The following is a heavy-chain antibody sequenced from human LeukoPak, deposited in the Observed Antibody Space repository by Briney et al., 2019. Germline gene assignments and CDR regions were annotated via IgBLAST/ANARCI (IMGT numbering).Heavy chain of an antibody. CDR2: IIPIFGTA. CDR1: GGTFSSYA. J-gene: IGHJ4*02. Sequence: ASVKVSCKASGGTFSSYAISWVRQAPGQGLEWMGGIIPIFGTANYAQKFQGRVTITADESTSTAYMELSSLRSEDTAVYYCAASHYYDSSGYYQSPFDYWGQGTLVTVSS. D-gene: IGHD3-22*01. V-gene: IGHV1-69*13. CDR3: AASHYYDSSGYYQSPFDY.